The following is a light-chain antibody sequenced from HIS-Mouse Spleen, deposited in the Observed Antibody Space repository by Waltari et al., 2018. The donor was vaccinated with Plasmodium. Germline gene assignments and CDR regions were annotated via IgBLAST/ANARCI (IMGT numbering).Light chain of an antibody. Sequence: SYELTQPPSVSVSPGQPARITCSGGALPNKSAYWYQQKSGQAPVLVIYEDSKRPSGIPERFSGSSSGTMATLTISGAQVEDEADYYCYSTDSSGNHRVFGGGTKLTVL. CDR2: EDS. V-gene: IGLV3-10*01. CDR1: ALPNKS. CDR3: YSTDSSGNHRV. J-gene: IGLJ3*02.